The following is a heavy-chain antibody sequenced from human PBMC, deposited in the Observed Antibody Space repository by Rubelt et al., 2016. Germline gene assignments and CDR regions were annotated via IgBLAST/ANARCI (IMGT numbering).Heavy chain of an antibody. D-gene: IGHD5-24*01. CDR1: GYTFTSYY. V-gene: IGHV1-46*01. J-gene: IGHJ4*02. CDR3: ARTKTVEMASIPLAY. CDR2: INPSRGST. Sequence: QVQLVQSGAEVKKTGAAVKVSGKASGYTFTSYYMHWVRQAPGLGPEGKGIINPSRGSTSYARQSHGSGTMTRISSTSPSSMELSSLLSADTAVAYCARTKTVEMASIPLAYWGQGTLVTVSS.